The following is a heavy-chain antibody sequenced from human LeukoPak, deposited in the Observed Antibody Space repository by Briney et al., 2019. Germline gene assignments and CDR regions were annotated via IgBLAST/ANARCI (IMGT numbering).Heavy chain of an antibody. CDR3: ARDRRGYSYGGSNFKYYYYGMDV. V-gene: IGHV4-39*07. J-gene: IGHJ6*02. D-gene: IGHD5-18*01. CDR1: GGSISTNTYY. CDR2: ILHRGTT. Sequence: PSETLSLTCIVSGGSISTNTYYWGWIRLPPGKGLEWIGEILHRGTTYYNPSLRSRVTISVDTSKNQFSLRLTSVTAADTAVYYCARDRRGYSYGGSNFKYYYYGMDVWGQGTTVTVSS.